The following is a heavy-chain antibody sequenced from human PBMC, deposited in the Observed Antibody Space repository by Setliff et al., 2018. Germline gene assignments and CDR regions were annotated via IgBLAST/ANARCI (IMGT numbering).Heavy chain of an antibody. CDR1: GYAFTTYG. J-gene: IGHJ4*02. Sequence: GASVKVSCKASGYAFTTYGLSWVRQAPGQGLQWMGWISGYNGNTYNAHKFQGRVTMTSDTSTSTAYMELRSLRSDDTAVYYCARVTIAVAGYFDFWGQGTLVTVSS. CDR3: ARVTIAVAGYFDF. D-gene: IGHD6-19*01. V-gene: IGHV1-18*04. CDR2: ISGYNGNT.